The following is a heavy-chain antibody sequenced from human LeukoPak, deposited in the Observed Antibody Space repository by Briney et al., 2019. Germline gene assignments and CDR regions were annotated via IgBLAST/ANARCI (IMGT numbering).Heavy chain of an antibody. CDR1: GYTFTGYY. D-gene: IGHD3-3*01. CDR3: ARGGEVLESIFIDDWFDP. CDR2: INPSGGGT. Sequence: ASVKVSCKASGYTFTGYYVHWVRQAPGQGLEWMGIINPSGGGTTYAQNFQGRVTMSRDMPTSTLYMELTRLISEDTAVYYCARGGEVLESIFIDDWFDPWGQGTLVTVSS. V-gene: IGHV1-46*01. J-gene: IGHJ5*02.